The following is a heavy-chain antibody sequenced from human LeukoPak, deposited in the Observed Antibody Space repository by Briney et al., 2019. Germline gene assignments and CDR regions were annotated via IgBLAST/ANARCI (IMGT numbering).Heavy chain of an antibody. Sequence: SETLSLTCAVYGGSFSGYYWSWIRQPPGKGLEWIGKINHSGSTNYNPSLKSRVTISVDTSKNQFSLKLSSVTAADTAVYYCARTYYDFWSGYYHPSYFDYWGQGTLVTFSS. CDR1: GGSFSGYY. CDR3: ARTYYDFWSGYYHPSYFDY. J-gene: IGHJ4*02. V-gene: IGHV4-34*01. D-gene: IGHD3-3*01. CDR2: INHSGST.